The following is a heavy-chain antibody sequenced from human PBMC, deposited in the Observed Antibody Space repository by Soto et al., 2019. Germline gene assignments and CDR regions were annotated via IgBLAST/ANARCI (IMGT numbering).Heavy chain of an antibody. D-gene: IGHD4-17*01. CDR1: FSLGTSGVG. CDR2: IYWDDDK. Sequence: FSLGTSGVGVGWIRQPPGKALEWLALIYWDDDKRYTPSLKSRLTITKDTSKNQVVLTMTNMDPVDTATYCCVQIVTTVTTKWGQGTLVTV. CDR3: VQIVTTVTTK. V-gene: IGHV2-5*02. J-gene: IGHJ4*02.